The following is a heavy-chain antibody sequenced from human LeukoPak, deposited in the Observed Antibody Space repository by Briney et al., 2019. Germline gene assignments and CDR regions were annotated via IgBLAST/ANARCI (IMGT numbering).Heavy chain of an antibody. J-gene: IGHJ6*02. D-gene: IGHD2-2*03. CDR1: GFTLSSYW. CDR3: ARDRLDRNYYYGLDV. Sequence: GGSLRLFCAASGFTLSSYWMHWVRQAPGKGLVWVPRINSDESTYADSVKGRFTISRDNAKNTLYLQMNSLRAEDTAVYYCARDRLDRNYYYGLDVWGQGTTVTVSS. V-gene: IGHV3-74*01. CDR2: INSDEST.